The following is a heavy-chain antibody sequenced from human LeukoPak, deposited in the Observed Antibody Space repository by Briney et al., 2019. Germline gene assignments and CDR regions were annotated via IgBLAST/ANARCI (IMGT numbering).Heavy chain of an antibody. V-gene: IGHV3-33*01. Sequence: GGSLRLSCAASGFTFSSYGMHWVRQAPGKGLEWVAVIWYDGSNKYYADSAKGRFTIPRDNSKNTLYLQMNSLRAEDTAVYYCARERRVRLELRLDYWGQGTLVTVSS. D-gene: IGHD1-7*01. CDR3: ARERRVRLELRLDY. CDR1: GFTFSSYG. CDR2: IWYDGSNK. J-gene: IGHJ4*02.